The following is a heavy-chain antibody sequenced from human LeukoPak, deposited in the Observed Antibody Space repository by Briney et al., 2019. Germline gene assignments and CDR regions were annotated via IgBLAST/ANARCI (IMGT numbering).Heavy chain of an antibody. CDR2: IYYGGYT. Sequence: SETLSLTCTVSGGSISSNNYYWGWIRQPPGKGLEWIGSIYYGGYTYYNPSLKSRVTISVDTSKNQFSLKLSSVTAADTAVYYCARGSYGYLNWFDPWGQGTLVTVSS. J-gene: IGHJ5*02. CDR3: ARGSYGYLNWFDP. D-gene: IGHD3-16*01. CDR1: GGSISSNNYY. V-gene: IGHV4-39*07.